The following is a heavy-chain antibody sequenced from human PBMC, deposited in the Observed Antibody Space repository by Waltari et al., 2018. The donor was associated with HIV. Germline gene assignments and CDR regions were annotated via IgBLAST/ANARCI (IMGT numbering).Heavy chain of an antibody. CDR3: ARNTYGSGSDLDYYGMDV. CDR2: IYSGGST. J-gene: IGHJ6*02. Sequence: EVQLVETGGGLIQPGGSLRLSCAASGFTVSTNYMSRVRQAPGKGLEWVSVIYSGGSTYYADSVKGRFTISRDNSKNTLYLQMNSLRAEDTAVYYCARNTYGSGSDLDYYGMDVWGQGTTVTVSS. CDR1: GFTVSTNY. D-gene: IGHD3-10*01. V-gene: IGHV3-53*02.